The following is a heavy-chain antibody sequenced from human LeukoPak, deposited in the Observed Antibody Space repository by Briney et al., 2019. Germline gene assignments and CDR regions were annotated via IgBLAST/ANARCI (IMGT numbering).Heavy chain of an antibody. V-gene: IGHV1-18*01. Sequence: GASVKVSCKASGYTFTSYGISWVRQAPGQGLEWMGWISAYNGNTNYAQKLQGRVTMTTDTSTSTAYMELRSLRSDDTAFYYCATDHSMANTAWWFDPWGQGTLVTVSS. CDR1: GYTFTSYG. J-gene: IGHJ5*02. D-gene: IGHD5-24*01. CDR2: ISAYNGNT. CDR3: ATDHSMANTAWWFDP.